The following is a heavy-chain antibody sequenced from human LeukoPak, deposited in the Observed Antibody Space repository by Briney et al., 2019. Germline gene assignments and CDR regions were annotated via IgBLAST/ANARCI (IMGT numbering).Heavy chain of an antibody. CDR2: INGGGNTT. D-gene: IGHD1-14*01. J-gene: IGHJ4*02. CDR3: AARNY. CDR1: GFAFSSFA. Sequence: GGSLRLSCAASGFAFSSFAMGWVRQSPGKGLEWLSTINGGGNTTFYSDSVRGRFTISRDNSKNTLYLQMNSLRVEDTAVYYCAARNYWGQGTLVTVSS. V-gene: IGHV3-23*01.